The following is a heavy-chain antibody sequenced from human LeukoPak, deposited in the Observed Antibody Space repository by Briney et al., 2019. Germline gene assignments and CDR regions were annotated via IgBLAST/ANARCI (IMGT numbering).Heavy chain of an antibody. Sequence: PSETLSLTCTVSGGSISSSSYYWGWIRQPPGKGLEWIGSIYYSGSTYYNPSLKSRVTISVDTSKNQFSLKLSSVTAADTAVYYCARGSRSYEGAIYFWGQGTMVTVSS. V-gene: IGHV4-39*07. CDR1: GGSISSSSYY. J-gene: IGHJ3*01. CDR2: IYYSGST. CDR3: ARGSRSYEGAIYF. D-gene: IGHD1-26*01.